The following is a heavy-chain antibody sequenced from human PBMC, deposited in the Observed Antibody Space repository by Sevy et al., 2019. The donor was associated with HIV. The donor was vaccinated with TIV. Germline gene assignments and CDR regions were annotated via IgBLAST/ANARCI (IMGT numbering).Heavy chain of an antibody. CDR1: XFTFSNAW. D-gene: IGHD2-2*01. CDR2: IKSKTDGGTT. CDR3: TTXTVVVVPAAIGYYYXYGMDV. Sequence: GGSLRLSCAXXXFTFSNAWMSWVRQAPGKGLEWVGRIKSKTDGGTTDYAAPVKGRFTISRDDSKNTLYLQMNSLKTEDTAXYYCTTXTVVVVPAAIGYYYXYGMDVXGQGTTVTVSS. V-gene: IGHV3-15*01. J-gene: IGHJ6*02.